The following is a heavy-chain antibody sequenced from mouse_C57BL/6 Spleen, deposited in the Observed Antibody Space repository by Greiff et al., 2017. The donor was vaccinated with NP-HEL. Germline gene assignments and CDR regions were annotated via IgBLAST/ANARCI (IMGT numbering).Heavy chain of an antibody. CDR1: GFTFSSYG. Sequence: EVKLVESGGDLVKPGGSLKLSCAASGFTFSSYGMSWVRQTPDKRLEWVATISSGGSYTYYPDSVKGRFTISRDNAKNTLYLQMSSLKSEDTAMYYCARTLFYAMDYWGQGTSVTVSS. CDR2: ISSGGSYT. CDR3: ARTLFYAMDY. J-gene: IGHJ4*01. V-gene: IGHV5-6*02.